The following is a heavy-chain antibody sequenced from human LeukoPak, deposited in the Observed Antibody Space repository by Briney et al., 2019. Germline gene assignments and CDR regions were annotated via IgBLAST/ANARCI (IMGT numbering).Heavy chain of an antibody. CDR3: ARGRTAHYYYAMDV. CDR1: GFTFSSYS. J-gene: IGHJ6*02. V-gene: IGHV3-48*04. CDR2: ISSSSSTI. Sequence: GGSLRLSCAASGFTFSSYSMNWVRQAPGKGLEWVSYISSSSSTIYYADSVKGRFIISRDNAKNSLSLQMNSLRPEDTAVYYCARGRTAHYYYAMDVWGQGTTVTASS. D-gene: IGHD3-10*01.